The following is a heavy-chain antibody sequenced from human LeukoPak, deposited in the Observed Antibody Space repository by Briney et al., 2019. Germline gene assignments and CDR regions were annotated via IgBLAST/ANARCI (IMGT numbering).Heavy chain of an antibody. J-gene: IGHJ4*02. D-gene: IGHD3-22*01. CDR2: ITDSGNT. Sequence: GGSLRLSCAASRFTFSSYGMSWVRQAQGKGLEWVSAITDSGNTFYADSVKGRFTISRDNSRNTLYLQMNSLRAEDTAVYYCANWYYYENGAYWCWGQGTLVTVSS. V-gene: IGHV3-23*01. CDR3: ANWYYYENGAYWC. CDR1: RFTFSSYG.